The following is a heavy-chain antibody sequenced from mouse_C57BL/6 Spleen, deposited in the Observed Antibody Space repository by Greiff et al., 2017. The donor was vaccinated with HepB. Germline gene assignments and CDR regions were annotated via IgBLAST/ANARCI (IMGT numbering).Heavy chain of an antibody. CDR3: VRDYYGTNFDY. V-gene: IGHV10-1*01. CDR1: GFSFNTYA. Sequence: EVKLVESGGGLVQPKGSLKLSCAASGFSFNTYAMNWVRQAPGKGLEWVARIRSKNNNYATYYADSVKDRFTISRDDSESMLYLQMNNLKTEDTAMYYCVRDYYGTNFDYWGQGTTLTVSS. D-gene: IGHD1-1*01. J-gene: IGHJ2*01. CDR2: IRSKNNNYAT.